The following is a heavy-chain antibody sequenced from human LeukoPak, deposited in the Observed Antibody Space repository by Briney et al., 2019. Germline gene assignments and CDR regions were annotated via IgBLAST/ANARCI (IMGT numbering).Heavy chain of an antibody. Sequence: GGSLRLSCAASGFTFSSYAMSWARQAPGKGLEWVSSISSGSTYIYYADSVKGRFTISRDNAKNTLYLQMNSLRAEDTAVYYCAKGPDNSGYYSLDYWGQGALVTVSS. V-gene: IGHV3-21*01. CDR1: GFTFSSYA. J-gene: IGHJ4*02. CDR3: AKGPDNSGYYSLDY. CDR2: ISSGSTYI. D-gene: IGHD3-22*01.